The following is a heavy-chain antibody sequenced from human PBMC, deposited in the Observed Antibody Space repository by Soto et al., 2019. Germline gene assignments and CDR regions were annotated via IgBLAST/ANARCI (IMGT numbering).Heavy chain of an antibody. V-gene: IGHV1-69*04. CDR1: GGTLSNFA. CDR2: FSPFAGMA. D-gene: IGHD1-1*01. CDR3: VKGHDYYFHTGLDV. Sequence: QVQLVQSGSEVKKPGSSVKVSCKASGGTLSNFAISWVRQAPGQGLEWVGTFSPFAGMAQYGHKFQGRVTISTDKSTNTLFMELRSLRYEDTAMYYCVKGHDYYFHTGLDVWGQGTTVTVSS. J-gene: IGHJ6*02.